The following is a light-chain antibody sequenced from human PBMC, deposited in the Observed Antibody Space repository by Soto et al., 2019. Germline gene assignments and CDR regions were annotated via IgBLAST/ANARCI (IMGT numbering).Light chain of an antibody. Sequence: EIVMTQSPANLSVSPGERATLSCGASQSVSSNLAWYQQKPGQGPRLLIYGASTRAPGIPARFSGSGSGTEFTLTISSLQSEDFAVYYCQQYNKWPPYPFGQGTKVEIK. CDR3: QQYNKWPPYP. CDR2: GAS. CDR1: QSVSSN. V-gene: IGKV3-15*01. J-gene: IGKJ2*01.